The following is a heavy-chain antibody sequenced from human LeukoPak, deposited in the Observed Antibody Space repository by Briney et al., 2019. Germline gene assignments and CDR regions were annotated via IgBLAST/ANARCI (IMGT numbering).Heavy chain of an antibody. V-gene: IGHV3-23*01. D-gene: IGHD6-13*01. CDR3: AKEENSSWYYYYYGMDV. CDR2: ISGSGGST. Sequence: GGSLRLSCAASGVTFSSYAMSWVRQAPGKGLEWVSAISGSGGSTYYADSVKGRFTISRDNSKNTLYLQMNSLRAEDTAVYYCAKEENSSWYYYYYGMDVWGQGTTVTVSS. CDR1: GVTFSSYA. J-gene: IGHJ6*02.